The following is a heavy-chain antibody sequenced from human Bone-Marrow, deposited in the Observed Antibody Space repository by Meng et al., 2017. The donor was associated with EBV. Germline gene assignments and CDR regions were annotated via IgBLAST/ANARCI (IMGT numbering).Heavy chain of an antibody. CDR3: ASESGRGFTPDY. J-gene: IGHJ4*02. V-gene: IGHV1-69*01. D-gene: IGHD3-10*01. CDR1: GGTFNSDA. Sequence: QGQVVQVGAEVKKPGSSVKVSCWTSGGTFNSDAVSWVRQAPGQGLEWMGGLIPMSGAPHYAQKFQGRVTITADESTSTHYMDLSNLRSDDTAMYYCASESGRGFTPDYWGQGTLVTVSS. CDR2: LIPMSGAP.